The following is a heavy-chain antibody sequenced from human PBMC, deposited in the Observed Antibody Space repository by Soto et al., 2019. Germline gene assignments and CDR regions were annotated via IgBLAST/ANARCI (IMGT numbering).Heavy chain of an antibody. Sequence: PGGSLRLSCAASGFTFSTYTMSWVRQAPGKGLEWVAHISPDGNNAYYADSVKGRFTISRDSSKNTLYLQVNSLRAEDTAVYYCARASHNSYDSSGYLYYFDYWGQGTLVTVSS. J-gene: IGHJ4*02. D-gene: IGHD3-22*01. CDR1: GFTFSTYT. CDR3: ARASHNSYDSSGYLYYFDY. V-gene: IGHV3-30*14. CDR2: ISPDGNNA.